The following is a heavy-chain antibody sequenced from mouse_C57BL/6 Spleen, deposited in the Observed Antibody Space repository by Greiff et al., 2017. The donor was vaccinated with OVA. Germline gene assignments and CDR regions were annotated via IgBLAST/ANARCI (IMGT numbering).Heavy chain of an antibody. CDR2: INPYNGGT. J-gene: IGHJ2*01. D-gene: IGHD2-10*01. CDR1: GYTFPDYY. CDR3: ARKTYYGTYYFDY. Sequence: EVQLQESGPVLVKPGASVKMSCKASGYTFPDYYMNWVKQSHGKSLEWIGVINPYNGGTSYNQKFKGKATLTVDKSSSTAYMELNSLTSEDSAVYYCARKTYYGTYYFDYWGQGTTLTVSS. V-gene: IGHV1-19*01.